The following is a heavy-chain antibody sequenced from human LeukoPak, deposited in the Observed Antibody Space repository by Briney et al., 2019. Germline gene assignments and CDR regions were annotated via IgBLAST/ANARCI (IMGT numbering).Heavy chain of an antibody. CDR1: GASVRSHF. CDR2: VSNKGST. CDR3: AKDVSGTYYAFDV. Sequence: PSETLSLTCGVSGASVRSHFWSWIRQTPGMGLEWTGYVSNKGSTAYNPSLRSRVTISLDAPKNEVSLNVRSVSAADTAVYYCAKDVSGTYYAFDVWGQGRTV. V-gene: IGHV4-59*02. J-gene: IGHJ3*01. D-gene: IGHD1-26*01.